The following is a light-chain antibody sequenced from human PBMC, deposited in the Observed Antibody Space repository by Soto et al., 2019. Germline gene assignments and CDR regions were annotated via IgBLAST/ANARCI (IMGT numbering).Light chain of an antibody. CDR2: DAS. CDR3: QQYHIWRP. CDR1: QSVKSN. J-gene: IGKJ4*01. Sequence: EVVLTQSPATLSVSPGERGTLSCRASQSVKSNLAWYQQKPGQAPRLLIYDASNRATGIPARFSGSGSGTEFTLTISSLQSEDFAIYYCQQYHIWRPFGGGTKVDIK. V-gene: IGKV3-15*01.